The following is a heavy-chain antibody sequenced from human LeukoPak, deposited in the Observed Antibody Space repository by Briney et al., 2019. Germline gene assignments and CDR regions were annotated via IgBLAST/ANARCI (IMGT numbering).Heavy chain of an antibody. CDR1: GGSIGSGDYY. V-gene: IGHV4-30-4*08. Sequence: SQTLSLTCTVSGGSIGSGDYYWSWIRQPPGKGLEWIGYIYYSGSTYYNPTLKSRVTISVDTSKNQFSLKLSSVTAADTAVYYCARVTTDDAFDIWGQGTMVTVSS. CDR3: ARVTTDDAFDI. CDR2: IYYSGST. D-gene: IGHD4-11*01. J-gene: IGHJ3*02.